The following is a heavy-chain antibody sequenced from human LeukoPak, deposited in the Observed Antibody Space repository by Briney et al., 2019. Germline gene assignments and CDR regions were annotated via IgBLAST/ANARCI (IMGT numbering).Heavy chain of an antibody. D-gene: IGHD3-10*01. Sequence: PSETLSLTCAVYGGSFSGYYWSWIRQPPGKGLEWIGEISHSGSTNYNPSLKSRVTISVDTSKNQFSLKLSSVTAADTAVYYCAAVVKPSKLWYGVDYWGQGTLVTVSS. CDR1: GGSFSGYY. CDR2: ISHSGST. J-gene: IGHJ4*02. CDR3: AAVVKPSKLWYGVDY. V-gene: IGHV4-34*01.